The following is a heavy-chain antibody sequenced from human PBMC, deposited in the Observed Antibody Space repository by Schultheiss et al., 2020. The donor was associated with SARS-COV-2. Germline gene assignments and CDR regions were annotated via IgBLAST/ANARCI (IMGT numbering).Heavy chain of an antibody. CDR1: GFTFSDYY. CDR2: ISYDGSNK. Sequence: GGSLRLSCAASGFTFSDYYMSWIRQAPGKGLEWVAVISYDGSNKYYADSVKGRFTISRDNSKNTLYLQMNSLRAEDTAVYYCAREGVGATALDYWGQGTLVTVSS. D-gene: IGHD1-26*01. J-gene: IGHJ4*02. V-gene: IGHV3-30*03. CDR3: AREGVGATALDY.